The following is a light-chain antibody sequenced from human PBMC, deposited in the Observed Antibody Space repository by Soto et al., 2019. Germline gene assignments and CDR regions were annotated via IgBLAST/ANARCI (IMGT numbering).Light chain of an antibody. CDR2: LGS. CDR1: QSLLQSNGYNY. V-gene: IGKV2-28*01. CDR3: MQTLQAPFT. J-gene: IGKJ5*01. Sequence: EIVMTQSPVPLPVTPGEPASISCRSSQSLLQSNGYNYLDWYLQKPGQSPQLLIFLGSNRASGVPDRFSGSGSGTDFTLRISRVEAEDVGVYYCMQTLQAPFTFGQGTRLYIK.